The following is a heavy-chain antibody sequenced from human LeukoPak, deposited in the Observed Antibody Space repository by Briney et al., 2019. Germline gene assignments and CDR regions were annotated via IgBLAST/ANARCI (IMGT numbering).Heavy chain of an antibody. J-gene: IGHJ4*02. Sequence: ASVKVSCKASGYTFTGYYMHWVRQAPGQGLEWMGRINPNSGNTNYAQKLQGRVTMTTDTSTSTAYMELRSLRSDDTAVYYCARGGPGYGDTFAFDYWGQGTLVTVSS. D-gene: IGHD4-17*01. CDR1: GYTFTGYY. V-gene: IGHV1-2*06. CDR3: ARGGPGYGDTFAFDY. CDR2: INPNSGNT.